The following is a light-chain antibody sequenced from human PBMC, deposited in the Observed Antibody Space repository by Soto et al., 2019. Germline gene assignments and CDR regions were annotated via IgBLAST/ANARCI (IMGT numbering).Light chain of an antibody. CDR1: QTVGGRY. Sequence: EIVLTQSAATLSLSLGERATLSCRASQTVGGRYLAWFQQKPGQTPRLLIYGASTRAAGVPDRCSGSGSGTDFSLTINRLEPEDFAVYYCLQYVSSPWTFGQGTKVEV. CDR2: GAS. V-gene: IGKV3-20*01. CDR3: LQYVSSPWT. J-gene: IGKJ1*01.